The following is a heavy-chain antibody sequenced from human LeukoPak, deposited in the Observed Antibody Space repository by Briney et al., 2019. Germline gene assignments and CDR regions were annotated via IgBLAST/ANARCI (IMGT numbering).Heavy chain of an antibody. CDR3: ARAPYYYDSSGYHGNNWFDP. CDR2: IYYSGST. CDR1: GGSISSYY. J-gene: IGHJ5*02. Sequence: KSSETLSLTCTVSGGSISSYYWSWIRQPPGKGLEWIGYIYYSGSTNYNPSLKSRVTISVDTSKNQFSLKLSSVTAADTAVYYCARAPYYYDSSGYHGNNWFDPWGQGTLVTVSS. D-gene: IGHD3-22*01. V-gene: IGHV4-59*01.